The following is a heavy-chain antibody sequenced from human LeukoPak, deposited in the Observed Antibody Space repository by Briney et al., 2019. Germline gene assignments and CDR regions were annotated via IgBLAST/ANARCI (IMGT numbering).Heavy chain of an antibody. CDR1: GGSISSYY. CDR2: IYTSGST. Sequence: SETLSLTCTVSGGSISSYYWSWIRQPAGKGLEWIGRIYTSGSTNYNPSLKSRVTMSVDTSKNQFSLKLNSVAAADTAVYYCARPRRDGYTSPFDYWGQGTLVTVSS. D-gene: IGHD5-24*01. J-gene: IGHJ4*02. V-gene: IGHV4-4*07. CDR3: ARPRRDGYTSPFDY.